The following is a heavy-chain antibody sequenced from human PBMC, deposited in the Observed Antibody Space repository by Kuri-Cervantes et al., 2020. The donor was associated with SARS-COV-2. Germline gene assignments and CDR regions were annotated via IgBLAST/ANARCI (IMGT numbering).Heavy chain of an antibody. D-gene: IGHD3-9*01. J-gene: IGHJ4*02. V-gene: IGHV3-74*01. CDR2: INSDGSNT. CDR3: AREYYDILTGYSYYFDY. CDR1: GFMFSCYW. Sequence: GESLKISCAASGFMFSCYWMHWVRQAPGKGLVWVPRINSDGSNTTYADSVRGRFTISRDNAKNTLYLQMNSLRPEDTALYYCAREYYDILTGYSYYFDYWGQGTLVTVSS.